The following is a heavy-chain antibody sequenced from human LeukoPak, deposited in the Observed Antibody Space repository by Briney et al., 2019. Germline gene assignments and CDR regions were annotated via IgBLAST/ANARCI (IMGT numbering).Heavy chain of an antibody. Sequence: TSETLSLTCTVSGGSISSYYWSWIRQPPGKGLEWIGYIYYSGSTNYNPSLKSRVTISVDTSKNQFSLKLSSVTAADTAVYYCARGDVVVVAGDIWGQGTMVTVSS. CDR3: ARGDVVVVAGDI. CDR1: GGSISSYY. J-gene: IGHJ3*02. CDR2: IYYSGST. V-gene: IGHV4-59*01. D-gene: IGHD2-15*01.